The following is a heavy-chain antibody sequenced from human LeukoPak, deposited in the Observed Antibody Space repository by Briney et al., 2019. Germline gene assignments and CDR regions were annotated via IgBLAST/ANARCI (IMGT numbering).Heavy chain of an antibody. CDR1: GFTFSSYW. D-gene: IGHD3-3*01. CDR3: ARDMLNYDFWSGYLN. CDR2: IKQDGSAK. Sequence: GGSLRLSCAASGFTFSSYWMSWVRQAPGQGLEWVANIKQDGSAKYYVDSVKGRFTISRDNAKNSLYLEMNSLRAEDTAVYYCARDMLNYDFWSGYLNWGQGTLVTVSS. J-gene: IGHJ4*02. V-gene: IGHV3-7*01.